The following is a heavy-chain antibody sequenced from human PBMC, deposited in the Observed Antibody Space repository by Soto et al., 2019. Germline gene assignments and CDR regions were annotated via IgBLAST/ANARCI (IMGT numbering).Heavy chain of an antibody. Sequence: SETLSLTCTVSGGSISSGDYYWSWIRQPPGKGLEWIGYIYYSGSTYYNPSLKSRVTISVDTSKNQFSPKLSSVTAADTAVYYCAREGRPAAFPYYYYGMDVWGQGTTVTVSS. CDR3: AREGRPAAFPYYYYGMDV. J-gene: IGHJ6*02. V-gene: IGHV4-30-4*01. D-gene: IGHD2-2*01. CDR2: IYYSGST. CDR1: GGSISSGDYY.